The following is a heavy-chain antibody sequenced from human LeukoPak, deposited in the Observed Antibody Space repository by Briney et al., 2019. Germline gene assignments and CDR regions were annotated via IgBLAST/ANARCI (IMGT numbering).Heavy chain of an antibody. CDR3: ASRDSGYDYFSGYYYYMDV. Sequence: ASVKVSCKASGCTFTSYGISWVRQAPGQGLEWMGWISGYNGNTNYAQNLQGRVTMTTDTSTSTVYMELSSLRSEDTAVYYCASRDSGYDYFSGYYYYMDVWGKGTTVTISS. J-gene: IGHJ6*03. V-gene: IGHV1-18*01. CDR1: GCTFTSYG. D-gene: IGHD5-12*01. CDR2: ISGYNGNT.